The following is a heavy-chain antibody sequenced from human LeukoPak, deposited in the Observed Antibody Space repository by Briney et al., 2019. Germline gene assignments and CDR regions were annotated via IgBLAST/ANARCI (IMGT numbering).Heavy chain of an antibody. J-gene: IGHJ6*02. CDR2: IWYDGSSK. D-gene: IGHD5-18*01. CDR1: GFTFSSSG. Sequence: GGSLRLSCAASGFTFSSSGMHWVRQAPGKGLEWVAVIWYDGSSKYYADSVKGRFTISRDNSKNTLYLQMNSLRAEDTAVYYCARDAVDTANAVWGQGTTVTVSS. V-gene: IGHV3-33*01. CDR3: ARDAVDTANAV.